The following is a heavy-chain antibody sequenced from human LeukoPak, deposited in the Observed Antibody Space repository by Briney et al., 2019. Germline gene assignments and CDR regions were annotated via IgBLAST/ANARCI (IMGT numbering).Heavy chain of an antibody. CDR3: ARDPSLRFLEFDY. V-gene: IGHV3-74*01. CDR1: GFTFSSYW. D-gene: IGHD3-3*01. CDR2: INTDGSST. Sequence: PGGSLRLSCAASGFTFSSYWMHWVRQAPGKGLVWVSRINTDGSSTSYADSVKGRFTISRDNAKNTLYLQMNSLRAEDTAVYYCARDPSLRFLEFDYWGQGTLVTVSS. J-gene: IGHJ4*02.